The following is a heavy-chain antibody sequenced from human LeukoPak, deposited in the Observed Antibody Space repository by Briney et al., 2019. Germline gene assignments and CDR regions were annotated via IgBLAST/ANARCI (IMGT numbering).Heavy chain of an antibody. CDR1: GGTFSSYA. CDR2: IIPIFGTA. V-gene: IGHV1-69*13. D-gene: IGHD4-17*01. CDR3: ARDHENDYGDVLFDY. J-gene: IGHJ4*02. Sequence: SVTVSCKASGGTFSSYAISWVRQAPGQGLEWMGGIIPIFGTANYAQKFQGRVTITADESTSTAYMELSSLRSEDTAVYYCARDHENDYGDVLFDYWGQGTLVTVSS.